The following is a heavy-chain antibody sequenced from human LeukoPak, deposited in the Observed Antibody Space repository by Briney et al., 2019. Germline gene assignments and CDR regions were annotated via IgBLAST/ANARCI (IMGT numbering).Heavy chain of an antibody. CDR1: GGSISSGSYY. J-gene: IGHJ5*02. CDR3: ARALGGSGSYHGWFDP. Sequence: PSQTLSLTCTVSGGSISSGSYYWSWIRQPAGKGLEWIGRIYTSGSTNYNPSLKSRVTISVDTSKNQFSLKLSSVTAADTAVYYCARALGGSGSYHGWFDPWGQGTLVTVSS. V-gene: IGHV4-61*02. CDR2: IYTSGST. D-gene: IGHD3-10*01.